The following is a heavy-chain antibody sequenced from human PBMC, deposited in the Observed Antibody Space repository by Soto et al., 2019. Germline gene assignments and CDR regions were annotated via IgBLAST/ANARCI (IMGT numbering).Heavy chain of an antibody. Sequence: QVQLVQSGAEVKKPGSSVKVSCKASGGTLSSFAISWVRQAPGQRLEWMGGIIPIYDTTNYAQTFQGRVTITADESTNTAFMELSSLRSVDTAVYCGARARAERERSYDFWSGSFSYWGHGSRVTVSS. CDR2: IIPIYDTT. CDR3: ARARAERERSYDFWSGSFSY. J-gene: IGHJ4*01. V-gene: IGHV1-69*01. D-gene: IGHD3-3*01. CDR1: GGTLSSFA.